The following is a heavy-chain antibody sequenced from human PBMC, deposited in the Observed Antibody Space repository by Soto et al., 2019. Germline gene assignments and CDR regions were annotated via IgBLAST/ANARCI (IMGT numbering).Heavy chain of an antibody. CDR2: ISYDGSNK. CDR1: GFTFSSYG. CDR3: AKDQLVAAFDI. J-gene: IGHJ3*02. D-gene: IGHD5-12*01. Sequence: PGGSLRLSCAASGFTFSSYGMHWVRQAPGKGLEWVAVISYDGSNKYYADSVKGRFTISRDNSKNTLYLQMNSLRAEDTAVYYCAKDQLVAAFDIWGQGTMVTVSS. V-gene: IGHV3-30*18.